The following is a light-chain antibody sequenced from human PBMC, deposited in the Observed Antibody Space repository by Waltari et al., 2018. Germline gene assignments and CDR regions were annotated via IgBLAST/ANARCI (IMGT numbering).Light chain of an antibody. V-gene: IGLV3-10*01. Sequence: SYEVTQPPSVSVSPGQTARITCSGAALPKKDAHWYQQKSGQARVLVIDWDNKRLSGIPERVSGSNSGTTATLTISGAQVGDEADDDCYSIYSSGSLEIFGGGTNLTVL. CDR2: WDN. CDR3: YSIYSSGSLEI. CDR1: ALPKKD. J-gene: IGLJ2*01.